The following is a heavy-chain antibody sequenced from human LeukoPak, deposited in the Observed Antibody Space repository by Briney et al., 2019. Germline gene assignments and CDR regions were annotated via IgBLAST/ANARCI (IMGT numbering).Heavy chain of an antibody. D-gene: IGHD3-3*01. Sequence: GASVKVSCKASGYTFTSYDINWVRQATGQGPEWMGWMNPNSGNTGYAQKFQGRVTMTTDTSTSTAYMELRSLRSDDTAVYYCARDHVDFWSGFPYGMDVRGQGTTVTVSS. CDR1: GYTFTSYD. CDR2: MNPNSGNT. V-gene: IGHV1-8*01. J-gene: IGHJ6*02. CDR3: ARDHVDFWSGFPYGMDV.